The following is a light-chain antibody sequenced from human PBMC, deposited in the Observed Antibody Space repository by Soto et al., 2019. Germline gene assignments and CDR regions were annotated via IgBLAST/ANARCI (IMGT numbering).Light chain of an antibody. J-gene: IGKJ3*01. CDR2: AAS. CDR3: QKYNSALVT. CDR1: QGISNY. V-gene: IGKV1-27*01. Sequence: DFQMTQSPSSVSASVGDRVTITCRASQGISNYLAWYQQKPGKVPKLLIYAASTLQSGVPSRFSGSGSGTDFTLTISSLQPEDVATYYCQKYNSALVTFGPGTKVDIK.